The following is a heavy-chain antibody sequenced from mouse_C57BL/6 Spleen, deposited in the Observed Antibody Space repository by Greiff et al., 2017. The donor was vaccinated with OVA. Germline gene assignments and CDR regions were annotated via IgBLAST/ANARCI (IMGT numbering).Heavy chain of an antibody. CDR3: AREDGYDDYFDD. CDR2: ISDGGSYT. Sequence: EVQVVESGGGLVKPGGSLKLSCAASGFTFSSYAMSWVRQTPEKRLEWVAPISDGGSYTYYPDNVKGRFTISRDNAKNNLYLQMSHLKSEDTAMYYCAREDGYDDYFDDWGQGTTLTVSS. J-gene: IGHJ2*01. V-gene: IGHV5-4*01. D-gene: IGHD2-2*01. CDR1: GFTFSSYA.